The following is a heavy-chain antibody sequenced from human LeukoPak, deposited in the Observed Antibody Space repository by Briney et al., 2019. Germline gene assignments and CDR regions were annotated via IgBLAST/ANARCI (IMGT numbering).Heavy chain of an antibody. Sequence: ASVKVSCKASGYTFTSYDINWVRQATGQGLEWMGWMNPNSGNTGYAQKFQGRVTMTRNTSISTAYMELSSLRSEDTAVYYCAGRIAVAGTHAFGIWGQGTMVTVSS. CDR1: GYTFTSYD. D-gene: IGHD6-19*01. CDR2: MNPNSGNT. V-gene: IGHV1-8*01. CDR3: AGRIAVAGTHAFGI. J-gene: IGHJ3*02.